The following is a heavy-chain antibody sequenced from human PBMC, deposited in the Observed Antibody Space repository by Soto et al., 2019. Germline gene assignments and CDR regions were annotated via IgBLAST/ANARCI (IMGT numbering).Heavy chain of an antibody. D-gene: IGHD1-26*01. J-gene: IGHJ6*02. Sequence: KVSCKASGYTFTSYDINWVRQATGQGLEWMGWMNPNSGNTGYAQKFQGRVTMTRNTSISTAYMGLSSLRSEDTAVYYCARDSGSYYYYYYYGMDVWGQGTTVTVSS. CDR1: GYTFTSYD. CDR2: MNPNSGNT. CDR3: ARDSGSYYYYYYYGMDV. V-gene: IGHV1-8*01.